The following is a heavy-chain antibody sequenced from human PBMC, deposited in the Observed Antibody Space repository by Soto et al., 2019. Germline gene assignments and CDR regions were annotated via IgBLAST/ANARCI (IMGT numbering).Heavy chain of an antibody. CDR2: ITWNSGSI. J-gene: IGHJ4*02. CDR1: GFTFDDYA. V-gene: IGHV3-9*01. D-gene: IGHD6-6*01. CDR3: AKDRGYSSSSGGFSY. Sequence: DVQLVESGGGLVQPGRSLRLSCAASGFTFDDYAMHWVRQTPGKGLEWVSGITWNSGSIGYADSVKGRFTISRDNAKNSLYLQMNSLRAEDTALYYCAKDRGYSSSSGGFSYWGQGTLVTVSS.